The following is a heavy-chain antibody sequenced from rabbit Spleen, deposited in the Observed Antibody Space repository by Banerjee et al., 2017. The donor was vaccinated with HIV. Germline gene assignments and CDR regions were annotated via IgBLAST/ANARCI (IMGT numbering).Heavy chain of an antibody. J-gene: IGHJ4*01. CDR1: GIDFSTYY. Sequence: QEQLVESGGGLIQPGGSLKLSCKASGIDFSTYYMCWVRQAPGKGLEWIACIYDGSSGSTWYASWAKGRFTSSKTSSTTVTLQMTSLTAADTATYFCARATVGSAGGFGVFNLWGPGTLVTVS. D-gene: IGHD7-1*01. CDR2: IYDGSSGST. V-gene: IGHV1S45*01. CDR3: ARATVGSAGGFGVFNL.